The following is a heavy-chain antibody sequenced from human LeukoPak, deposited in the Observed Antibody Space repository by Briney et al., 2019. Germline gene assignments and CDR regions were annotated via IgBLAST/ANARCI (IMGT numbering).Heavy chain of an antibody. D-gene: IGHD3-3*01. V-gene: IGHV3-30*04. CDR2: ISYDGSNK. CDR1: GFTFSSYA. CDR3: ARDGDYDFWSGYYIDY. J-gene: IGHJ4*02. Sequence: GGSLRLSCAASGFTFSSYAMHWVRQAPGKGLGWVAVISYDGSNKFYADSVKGRFTISRDNSKNTIYLQMNSLRAEDTAVYYCARDGDYDFWSGYYIDYWGQGTLVTVSS.